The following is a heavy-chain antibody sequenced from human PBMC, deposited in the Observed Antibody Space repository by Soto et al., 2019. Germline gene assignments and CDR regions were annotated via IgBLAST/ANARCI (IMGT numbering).Heavy chain of an antibody. Sequence: EVQLVESGGGLVQPGGSLKLSCVASGFTFSGSSMHWVRQASGKGLEWVGRIRNKANSYATAYAASVKGRFTISRDDSNNTAYLQMNSLKTEDMAVYYCTSHAPEDMIRKWGQGTLVTVSS. CDR2: IRNKANSYAT. V-gene: IGHV3-73*02. CDR3: TSHAPEDMIRK. J-gene: IGHJ4*02. D-gene: IGHD2-15*01. CDR1: GFTFSGSS.